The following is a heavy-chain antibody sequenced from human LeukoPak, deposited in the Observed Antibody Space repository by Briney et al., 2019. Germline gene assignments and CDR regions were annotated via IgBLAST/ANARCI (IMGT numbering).Heavy chain of an antibody. D-gene: IGHD6-19*01. CDR3: AKDKRAVAGTVGYFDY. CDR2: ISGSGGST. V-gene: IGHV3-23*01. CDR1: GFTFSSYA. Sequence: GGSLRLSCAASGFTFSSYAMSWVRQAPGKELEWVSAISGSGGSTYYADSVKGRFTISRDNSKNTLYLQMNSLRAEDTAVYYCAKDKRAVAGTVGYFDYWGQGTLVTVSS. J-gene: IGHJ4*02.